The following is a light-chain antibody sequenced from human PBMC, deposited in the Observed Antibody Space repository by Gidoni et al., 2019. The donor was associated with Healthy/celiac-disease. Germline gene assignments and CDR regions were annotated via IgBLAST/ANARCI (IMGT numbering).Light chain of an antibody. J-gene: IGKJ4*02. Sequence: IQMTQSPSSLSASVGDRVTITCQASQEISNYLNWYQQKPGKATKLLIYDASNLETGVPSRFSGSGSGTDFTFTISSLQPEDIATYYCQQYGNLPLTFGEGTKVEIK. CDR2: DAS. V-gene: IGKV1-33*01. CDR3: QQYGNLPLT. CDR1: QEISNY.